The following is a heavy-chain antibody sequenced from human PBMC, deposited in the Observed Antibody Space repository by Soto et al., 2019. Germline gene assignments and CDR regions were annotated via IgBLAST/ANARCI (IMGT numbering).Heavy chain of an antibody. CDR3: AREGDPEITMVRGVIIKPRNYYYYGMDV. CDR1: GYTFTSYY. CDR2: INPSGGST. V-gene: IGHV1-46*01. D-gene: IGHD3-10*01. Sequence: GASVKVSCKASGYTFTSYYMHWVRQAPGQGLEWMGIINPSGGSTSYAQKFQGRVTMTRDTSTSTVYMELSSLRSEDTAVYYCAREGDPEITMVRGVIIKPRNYYYYGMDVWGQGTTVTVSS. J-gene: IGHJ6*02.